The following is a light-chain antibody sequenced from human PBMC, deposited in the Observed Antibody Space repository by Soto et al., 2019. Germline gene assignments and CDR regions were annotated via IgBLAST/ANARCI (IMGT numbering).Light chain of an antibody. CDR1: QSISSY. CDR3: QQSYSTPQVT. CDR2: AAS. Sequence: DIQMTQSPSSLSASVGDRVTITCRASQSISSYLNWYQQKPGKAPKLLIYAASSLQSGVPSRFSGSGSGTDFTLTISSLXPEDFATYYCQQSYSTPQVTFGPGTKVDTK. V-gene: IGKV1-39*01. J-gene: IGKJ3*01.